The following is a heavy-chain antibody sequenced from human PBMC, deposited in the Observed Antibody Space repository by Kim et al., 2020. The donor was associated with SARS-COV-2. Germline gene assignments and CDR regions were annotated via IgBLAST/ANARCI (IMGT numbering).Heavy chain of an antibody. CDR3: ASGFTGYVVDY. Sequence: YTSYSPSLQGHVTISVDKSSSTAYLQWSSLKASDTALYYCASGFTGYVVDYWGQGTLVTVSS. CDR2: YT. D-gene: IGHD5-12*01. V-gene: IGHV5-10-1*01. J-gene: IGHJ4*02.